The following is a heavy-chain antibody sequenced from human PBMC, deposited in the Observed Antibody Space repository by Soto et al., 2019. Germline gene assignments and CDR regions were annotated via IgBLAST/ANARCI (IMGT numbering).Heavy chain of an antibody. J-gene: IGHJ4*02. CDR2: IYYSGST. CDR1: GGSISSDY. D-gene: IGHD3-9*01. Sequence: PSETLSLTFTVSGGSISSDYWSWIRQPPGKGLEWIGYIYYSGSTNYNPSLKSRVTISVDTSKNQFSLKLSSVTAADTAVYYCARGPNPPYDILTGLDYWGQGTLVTVSS. V-gene: IGHV4-59*01. CDR3: ARGPNPPYDILTGLDY.